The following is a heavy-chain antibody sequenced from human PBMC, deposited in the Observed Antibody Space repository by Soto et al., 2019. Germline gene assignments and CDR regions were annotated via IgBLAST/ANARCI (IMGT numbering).Heavy chain of an antibody. D-gene: IGHD3-16*01. CDR3: ARLRLGEPQDY. V-gene: IGHV4-39*01. J-gene: IGHJ4*02. CDR2: ISYSGTT. Sequence: SETQSHTCSVSWFSISTNTYYWSCLRQPPGKGLEYIGSISYSGTTYYNPSLKSRVTMSADTSKNQFSLNLSSVTATDTAICFCARLRLGEPQDYWGQGTLVTVSS. CDR1: WFSISTNTYY.